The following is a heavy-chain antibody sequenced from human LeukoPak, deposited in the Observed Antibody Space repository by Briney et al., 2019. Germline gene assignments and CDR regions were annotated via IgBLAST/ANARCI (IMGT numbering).Heavy chain of an antibody. CDR2: IYTSGST. D-gene: IGHD3-16*02. J-gene: IGHJ6*02. CDR1: GGSISSGSYY. Sequence: SQTLSLTCTVSGGSISSGSYYWSWIRQPAGKGLEWIGRIYTSGSTNYNPSLKSRVTISVDTSKNQFSLKLSSVTAADTAVYYCARDYDYVWGSYHPYGMDVWGQGTTVTVSS. V-gene: IGHV4-61*02. CDR3: ARDYDYVWGSYHPYGMDV.